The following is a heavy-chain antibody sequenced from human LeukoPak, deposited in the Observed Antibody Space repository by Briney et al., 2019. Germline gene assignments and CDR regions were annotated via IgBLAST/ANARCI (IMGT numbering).Heavy chain of an antibody. Sequence: PGGSLRLSCTASGFIFSSYAMHWVRQAPGKGLEYVSAISPNGGSTYYADSVKGRSSISRDNSKNILYLQMSSVRPEDTAVYYCVPKGNEGYWGQGTLVTVSS. J-gene: IGHJ4*02. V-gene: IGHV3-64D*06. CDR2: ISPNGGST. CDR1: GFIFSSYA. CDR3: VPKGNEGY. D-gene: IGHD1-1*01.